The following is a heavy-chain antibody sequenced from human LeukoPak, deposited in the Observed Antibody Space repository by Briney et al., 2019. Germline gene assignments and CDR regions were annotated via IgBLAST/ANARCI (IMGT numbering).Heavy chain of an antibody. D-gene: IGHD6-13*01. CDR1: GFTFSSYA. Sequence: GGSLRLSCAASGFTFSSYAMHWVRQAPGKGLEWVAVISYDGSNKYYADSVKGRFTISRDNSKNTLYLQMNSLRAEDTAVYYCARVPKRWYFYAFDIWGQGTMVTVSS. J-gene: IGHJ3*02. CDR3: ARVPKRWYFYAFDI. V-gene: IGHV3-30*04. CDR2: ISYDGSNK.